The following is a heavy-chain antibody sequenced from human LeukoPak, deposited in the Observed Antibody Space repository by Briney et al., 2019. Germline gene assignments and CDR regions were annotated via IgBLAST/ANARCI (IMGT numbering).Heavy chain of an antibody. CDR3: AKEPPSIAARRSQFDY. CDR2: ISGSGGST. D-gene: IGHD6-6*01. J-gene: IGHJ4*02. V-gene: IGHV3-23*01. CDR1: GFTFSSYA. Sequence: PGGSLRLSCAASGFTFSSYAMSWVRQAPGKGLEWASAISGSGGSTYYADSVKGRFTISRDNSKNTLYLQMNSLRAEDTAVYYCAKEPPSIAARRSQFDYWGQGTLVTVSS.